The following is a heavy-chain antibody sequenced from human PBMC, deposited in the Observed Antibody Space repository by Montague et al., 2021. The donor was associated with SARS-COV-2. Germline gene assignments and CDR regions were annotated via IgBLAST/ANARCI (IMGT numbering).Heavy chain of an antibody. Sequence: TLSLTCTVAGGSISSGGYYWGWIRQHPGKGLEWIGYIYYSGSTYYKPSLKSRVTISVDTSKNQFSLKLSSVTAADTAVYYCARVQGITMIVVVIGAFDIWGQGTMVAVSS. CDR2: IYYSGST. CDR1: GGSISSGGYY. J-gene: IGHJ3*02. V-gene: IGHV4-31*03. CDR3: ARVQGITMIVVVIGAFDI. D-gene: IGHD3-22*01.